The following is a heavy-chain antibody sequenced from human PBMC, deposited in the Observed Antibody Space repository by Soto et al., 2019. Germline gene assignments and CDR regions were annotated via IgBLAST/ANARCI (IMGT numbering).Heavy chain of an antibody. D-gene: IGHD6-19*01. V-gene: IGHV3-48*02. CDR3: ARDRRQQWLVFWSDP. CDR2: ISSSSSTI. Sequence: VQLVESGGGLVQPGGSLRLSCAASGFTFSSYSMNWVRQAPGKGLEWVSYISSSSSTIYYADSVKGRFTISRDNAKNSLYLQMNSLRDEDTAVYYCARDRRQQWLVFWSDPWGQGTLVTVSS. CDR1: GFTFSSYS. J-gene: IGHJ5*02.